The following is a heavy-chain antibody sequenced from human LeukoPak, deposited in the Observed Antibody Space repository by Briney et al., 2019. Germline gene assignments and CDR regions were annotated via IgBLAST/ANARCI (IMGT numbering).Heavy chain of an antibody. V-gene: IGHV1-46*03. CDR2: INSSGGST. D-gene: IGHD3-22*01. CDR3: ARASDSSGYYAPQHYFDY. J-gene: IGHJ4*02. Sequence: ASVKVSCKASGYTFTRFYMHWVRQAPGQGLEWMGIINSSGGSTSYTQKFQGRATMTRDTSTTTVYMELSSLRSEDTAVYYCARASDSSGYYAPQHYFDYWGQGTPVTVPS. CDR1: GYTFTRFY.